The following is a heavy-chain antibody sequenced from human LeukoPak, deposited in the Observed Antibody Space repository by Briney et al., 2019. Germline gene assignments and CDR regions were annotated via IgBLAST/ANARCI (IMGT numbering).Heavy chain of an antibody. CDR3: ARDRGVRVFDI. Sequence: SETLSLTCTVSGGSITTYYWSWIRQPPGKGLEWIGYIYDGGSTNYNPSLESRVTISVDTSKNQFSLRLSSVTAADTAVYYCARDRGVRVFDIWGQGTMVTVSS. CDR2: IYDGGST. CDR1: GGSITTYY. V-gene: IGHV4-59*01. J-gene: IGHJ3*02. D-gene: IGHD3-10*01.